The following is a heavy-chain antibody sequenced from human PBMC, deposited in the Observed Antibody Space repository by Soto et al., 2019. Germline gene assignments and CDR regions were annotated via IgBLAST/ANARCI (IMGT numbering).Heavy chain of an antibody. Sequence: SETLSLTCTVSGGSISSGGYYWSWIRQHPGKGLEWIGYIYYSGSTYYNPSLKSRVTISVDTSKNQFSLKLSSVTAADMAVYYCAREPGPQLDYFDRSGYRWSGAIDIWGQGIMVTVSS. CDR3: AREPGPQLDYFDRSGYRWSGAIDI. V-gene: IGHV4-31*03. CDR1: GGSISSGGYY. CDR2: IYYSGST. J-gene: IGHJ3*02. D-gene: IGHD3-22*01.